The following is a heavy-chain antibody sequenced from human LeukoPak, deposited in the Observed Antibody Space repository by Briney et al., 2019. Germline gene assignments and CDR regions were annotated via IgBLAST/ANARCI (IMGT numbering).Heavy chain of an antibody. CDR3: ARAPGNDYGDQIDY. D-gene: IGHD4-17*01. V-gene: IGHV1-8*03. CDR2: MNPNSGNT. J-gene: IGHJ4*02. Sequence: ASVKVSCKASGYTFTSYDVNWVRQATGQGLEWMGWMNPNSGNTGYAQKFQGRVTITRNTSVSTAYMELSSLRSEDTAVYYCARAPGNDYGDQIDYWGQGTLVTVSS. CDR1: GYTFTSYD.